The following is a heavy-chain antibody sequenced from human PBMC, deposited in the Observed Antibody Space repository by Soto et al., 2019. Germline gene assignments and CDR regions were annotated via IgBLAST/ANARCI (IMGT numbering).Heavy chain of an antibody. J-gene: IGHJ5*02. CDR3: AHSQNDYGDYWRSGWFDP. Sequence: SGPTLVNPTQTLTLTCTFSGFSLSTSGVGVGWIRQPPGKALEWLALIYWDDDKRYSPSLKSRLTITKDTSKNQVVLTMTNMDPVDTATYYCAHSQNDYGDYWRSGWFDPWGQGTLVTVSS. CDR2: IYWDDDK. D-gene: IGHD4-17*01. CDR1: GFSLSTSGVG. V-gene: IGHV2-5*02.